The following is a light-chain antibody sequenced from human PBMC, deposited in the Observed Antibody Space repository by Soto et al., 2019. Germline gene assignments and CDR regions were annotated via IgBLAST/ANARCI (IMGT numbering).Light chain of an antibody. CDR1: QYISDR. Sequence: IKLTQSPSSLSASVGDSVSITCRASQYISDRLAWYQQKPGKAPKVLIFDASNLESGVPSRFSASGSGTEFSLTISSLQPDDFATYYCQHYAYVWTFGQGTKVDIK. CDR3: QHYAYVWT. V-gene: IGKV1-5*01. J-gene: IGKJ1*01. CDR2: DAS.